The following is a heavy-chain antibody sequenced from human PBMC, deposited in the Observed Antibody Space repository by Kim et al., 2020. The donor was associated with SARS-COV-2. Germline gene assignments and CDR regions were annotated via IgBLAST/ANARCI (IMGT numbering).Heavy chain of an antibody. V-gene: IGHV4-61*01. CDR3: ARRLAARHNWFDP. Sequence: SETLSLTCTVSGGSVSSGSYYWSWIRQPPGKGLEWIGYIYYSGSTNYNPSLKSRVTISVDTSKNQVSLKLSSVTASDTAVYYCARRLAARHNWFDPWAQG. CDR1: GGSVSSGSYY. CDR2: IYYSGST. D-gene: IGHD6-6*01. J-gene: IGHJ5*01.